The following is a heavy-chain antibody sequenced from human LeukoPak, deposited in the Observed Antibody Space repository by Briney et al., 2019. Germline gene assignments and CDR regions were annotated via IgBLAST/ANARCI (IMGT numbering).Heavy chain of an antibody. CDR2: ISHDGGNK. J-gene: IGHJ4*02. Sequence: QPGTSLRLSCAASGFTFSVYGMHWVRQGPGKGLEWVALISHDGGNKNYTDSVKGRFTISRDNSKNTVYLQMNSLRPEDTAVYYCAKPRGGYYFDYWGQGTLVTVSS. CDR3: AKPRGGYYFDY. CDR1: GFTFSVYG. D-gene: IGHD3-3*01. V-gene: IGHV3-30*18.